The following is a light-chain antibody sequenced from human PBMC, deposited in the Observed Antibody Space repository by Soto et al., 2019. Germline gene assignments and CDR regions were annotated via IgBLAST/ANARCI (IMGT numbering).Light chain of an antibody. CDR3: QHYNSYST. V-gene: IGKV1-5*01. CDR1: QSIRSY. J-gene: IGKJ1*01. CDR2: DAS. Sequence: DIQRTQSPSSLSASVGYRVTITCRASQSIRSYLNWYQQKPGKAPKFLIYDASSLESGVPSRFSGSGSGTEFTLTISSMQPEDFASYYCQHYNSYSTFGQGTKVDIK.